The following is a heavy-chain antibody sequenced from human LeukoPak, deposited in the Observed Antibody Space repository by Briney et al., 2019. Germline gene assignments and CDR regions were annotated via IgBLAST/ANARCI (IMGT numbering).Heavy chain of an antibody. CDR3: ATDNWCDP. V-gene: IGHV1-24*01. CDR2: FDPEDGET. CDR1: GYTLTELS. Sequence: ASVKISCKISGYTLTELSMHWVRHAPGKGLEWTAGFDPEDGETIYAQKFQGRVTMTEDTSTDTAYMELRSLRSQHPAVHYCATDNWCDPLCQGTLVTDSP. J-gene: IGHJ5*02.